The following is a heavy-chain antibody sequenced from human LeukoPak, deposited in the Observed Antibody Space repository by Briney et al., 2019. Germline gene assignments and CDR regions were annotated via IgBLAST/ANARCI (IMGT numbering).Heavy chain of an antibody. CDR2: INPNSGGT. V-gene: IGHV1-2*02. D-gene: IGHD3-16*01. Sequence: ASVKVSCKASGYTFTGYYMHWVRQAPGQGLEWMGWINPNSGGTNYAQKFQGRVTMTRDTSISTAYMELSRLRSDDTAVYYCARPLRSPRGTYYYYMDVWGKGTTVTVSS. J-gene: IGHJ6*03. CDR1: GYTFTGYY. CDR3: ARPLRSPRGTYYYYMDV.